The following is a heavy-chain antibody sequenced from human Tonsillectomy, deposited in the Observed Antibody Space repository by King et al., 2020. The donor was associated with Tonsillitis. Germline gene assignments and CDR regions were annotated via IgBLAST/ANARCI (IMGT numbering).Heavy chain of an antibody. Sequence: VQLQESGPGLVKPSETLSLTCTVSGGSISSYYWSWIRQPPGKGLEWIGYIYYSGSTNYNPSLQSRVTISVDTSKNQFSLNLTSVTAADTAVYYCARETPFYYDSSGYYRGFCFDCWGQGTLVTVSS. CDR3: ARETPFYYDSSGYYRGFCFDC. V-gene: IGHV4-59*01. D-gene: IGHD3-22*01. CDR2: IYYSGST. CDR1: GGSISSYY. J-gene: IGHJ4*02.